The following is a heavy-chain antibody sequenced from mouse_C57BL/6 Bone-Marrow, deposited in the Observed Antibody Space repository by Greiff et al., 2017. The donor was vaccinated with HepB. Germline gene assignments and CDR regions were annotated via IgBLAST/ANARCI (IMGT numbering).Heavy chain of an antibody. CDR1: GFTFSNYW. CDR3: TGGYGRPYYFDY. D-gene: IGHD1-1*01. V-gene: IGHV6-3*01. Sequence: EVQGVESGGGLVQPGGSMKLSCVASGFTFSNYWMNWVRQSPEKGLEWVAQIRLKSDNYATHYAESVKGRFTISRDDSKSSFYLQMNNLRAEDTGIYYCTGGYGRPYYFDYWGQGTTLTVSS. J-gene: IGHJ2*01. CDR2: IRLKSDNYAT.